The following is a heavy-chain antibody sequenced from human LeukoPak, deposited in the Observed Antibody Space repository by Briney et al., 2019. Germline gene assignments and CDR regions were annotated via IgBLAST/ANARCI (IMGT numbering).Heavy chain of an antibody. CDR2: IYYSGST. V-gene: IGHV4-30-4*01. J-gene: IGHJ4*02. CDR3: ARETGHGSYFDY. Sequence: KPSETLSLTCTVSGGSISSGDYYWSWIRQPPGKGLEWVGYIYYSGSTYYNPSLKSRVTISVDTSKSQFSLKLSSVTAADTAVYYCARETGHGSYFDYWGQGTLVTVSS. CDR1: GGSISSGDYY.